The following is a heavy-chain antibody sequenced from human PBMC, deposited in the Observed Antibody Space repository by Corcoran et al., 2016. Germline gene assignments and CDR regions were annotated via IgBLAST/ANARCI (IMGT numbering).Heavy chain of an antibody. CDR3: TRRRGMGGGWGWVGP. CDR2: IRSKANSYAT. D-gene: IGHD6-19*01. CDR1: GFTFSGSA. V-gene: IGHV3-73*02. J-gene: IGHJ5*02. Sequence: EVQLVESGGGLVQPGGSLKLSCAASGFTFSGSAMHWVRQASGKGLEWVGRIRSKANSYATAYAASVKGRFTISREDSKNTAYLQMNSMKTEDTAVDYCTRRRGMGGGWGWVGPWGQGTLVTVSS.